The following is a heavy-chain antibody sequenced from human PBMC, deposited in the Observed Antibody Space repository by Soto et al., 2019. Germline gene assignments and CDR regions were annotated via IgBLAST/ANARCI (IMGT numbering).Heavy chain of an antibody. Sequence: SSVKVSCTASVGTFSSYAISWVRQAPGQGLEWMGGIIPIFGTANYAQKFQGRVTITADESTSTAYMELSSLRSEDTAVYYCAGGVVTAIPPEPLQYYFDYWGQGTLVTVSS. J-gene: IGHJ4*02. V-gene: IGHV1-69*13. CDR2: IIPIFGTA. CDR1: VGTFSSYA. D-gene: IGHD2-21*02. CDR3: AGGVVTAIPPEPLQYYFDY.